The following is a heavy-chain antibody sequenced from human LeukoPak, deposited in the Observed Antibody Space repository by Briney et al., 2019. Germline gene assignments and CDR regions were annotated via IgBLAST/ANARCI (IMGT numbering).Heavy chain of an antibody. V-gene: IGHV4-61*08. Sequence: SQTLSLTCTVSGGSISSGDYYWSWIRQPPGKGLEWIGYSYYSGSTNYYPSLKSRVTISVDTSKNQFSLRLSSVTAADTAVYYCAAEAPRSPYCSGGSCYSGWFDPWGQGTLVTVSS. CDR3: AAEAPRSPYCSGGSCYSGWFDP. D-gene: IGHD2-15*01. CDR1: GGSISSGDYY. J-gene: IGHJ5*02. CDR2: SYYSGST.